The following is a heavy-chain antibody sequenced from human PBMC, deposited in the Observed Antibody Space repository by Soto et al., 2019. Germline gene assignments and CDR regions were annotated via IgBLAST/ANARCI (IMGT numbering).Heavy chain of an antibody. V-gene: IGHV3-33*01. CDR2: IWYDGSNK. Sequence: QVQLVESGGGVVQPGRSLRLSCAASGFTFSSYGMHWVRQAPGKGLEWVAVIWYDGSNKYYADSVKGRFTISRDNSKNRLYLQMNSLRAEDTAVYYCARDDKPRRIAVAGTYYWGQGTLVTVSS. CDR3: ARDDKPRRIAVAGTYY. J-gene: IGHJ4*02. D-gene: IGHD6-19*01. CDR1: GFTFSSYG.